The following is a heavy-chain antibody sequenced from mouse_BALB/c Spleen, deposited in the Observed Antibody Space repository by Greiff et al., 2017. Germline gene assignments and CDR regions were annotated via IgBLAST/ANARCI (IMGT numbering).Heavy chain of an antibody. D-gene: IGHD1-1*01. V-gene: IGHV5-6-3*01. CDR1: GFTFSSYG. Sequence: DVKLVESGGGLVQPGGSLKLSCAASGFTFSSYGMSWVRQTPDKRLELVATINSNGGSTYYPDSVKGRFTISRDNAKNTLYLQMSSLKSEDTAMYYCARITTVGAMDYWGQGTSVTVSS. J-gene: IGHJ4*01. CDR3: ARITTVGAMDY. CDR2: INSNGGST.